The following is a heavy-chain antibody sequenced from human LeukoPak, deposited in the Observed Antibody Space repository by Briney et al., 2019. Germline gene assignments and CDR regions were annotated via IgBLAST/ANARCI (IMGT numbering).Heavy chain of an antibody. CDR3: ARGGIYYYDSSGPSEGY. V-gene: IGHV3-21*01. D-gene: IGHD3-22*01. CDR2: ISSSSSYI. Sequence: GGSLRLSCAASGFTFSSYSMNWVRQAPGKGLEWVSSISSSSSYIYYADSVKGRFTTSRDNAKNSLYLQMNSLRAEDTAVYYCARGGIYYYDSSGPSEGYWGQGTLVTVSS. CDR1: GFTFSSYS. J-gene: IGHJ4*02.